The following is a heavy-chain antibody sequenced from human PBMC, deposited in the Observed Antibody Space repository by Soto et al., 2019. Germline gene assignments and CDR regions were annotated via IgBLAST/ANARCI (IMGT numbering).Heavy chain of an antibody. CDR3: ARIESIARNWFDP. V-gene: IGHV5-10-1*01. J-gene: IGHJ5*02. CDR1: GFSFTNYW. D-gene: IGHD6-13*01. CDR2: IDPVDSYA. Sequence: GESLKISCKGSGFSFTNYWISWVRQMPGKGLEWMGNIDPVDSYANYSPSFQGHVTFSVDTSISTAYLQWSSLKASDTAMYFCARIESIARNWFDPWGQGTRVTVSS.